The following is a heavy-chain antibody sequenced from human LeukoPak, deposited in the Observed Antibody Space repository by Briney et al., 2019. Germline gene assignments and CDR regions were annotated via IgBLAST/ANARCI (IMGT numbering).Heavy chain of an antibody. V-gene: IGHV4-4*07. CDR1: GRSFSGYY. J-gene: IGHJ4*02. CDR3: AREGSIYYYDSSGYLGY. D-gene: IGHD3-22*01. Sequence: PSETLCLTCAVYGRSFSGYYWSWIRQPAGKGLEWIGRIYSGGSTNYNPSLKSRVTISVDTSKNQFSLKLSSVTAADTAVYYCAREGSIYYYDSSGYLGYWGQGTLVTVSS. CDR2: IYSGGST.